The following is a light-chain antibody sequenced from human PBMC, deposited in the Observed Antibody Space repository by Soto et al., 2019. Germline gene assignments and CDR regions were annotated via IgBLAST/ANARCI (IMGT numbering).Light chain of an antibody. Sequence: QSVLTQPPSVSAAPGQKVTISCYGSSSNIGNNYVSWYQQLPGTAPKLLIYENNKRPSGIPDRFSGSKSGTSATLGITGLQTGDEADYYCGTWDSSLSAGVFGGRAKLTVL. CDR3: GTWDSSLSAGV. J-gene: IGLJ3*02. CDR2: ENN. CDR1: SSNIGNNY. V-gene: IGLV1-51*02.